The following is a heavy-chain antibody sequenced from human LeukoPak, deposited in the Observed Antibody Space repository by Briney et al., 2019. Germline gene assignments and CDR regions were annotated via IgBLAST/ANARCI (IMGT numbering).Heavy chain of an antibody. D-gene: IGHD3-10*01. CDR1: GFTVSSYS. Sequence: KPGGSLRLAWAASGFTVSSYSIKWVRQAPGKGREWVSSIRMSSSYIYYADSGKGRFSISRENAKNSLYLQMNSLTDEDTAVYYCARDNTGSVRGVIISGSMDVWGQGTTVTVSS. CDR3: ARDNTGSVRGVIISGSMDV. V-gene: IGHV3-21*01. CDR2: IRMSSSYI. J-gene: IGHJ6*02.